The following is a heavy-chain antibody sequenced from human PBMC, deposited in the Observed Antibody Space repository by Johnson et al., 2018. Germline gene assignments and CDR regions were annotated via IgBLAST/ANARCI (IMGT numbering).Heavy chain of an antibody. D-gene: IGHD6-19*01. V-gene: IGHV3-23*04. CDR1: GFTFSSYA. Sequence: EVQLVESGGGLVQPGGSXRLSCAASGFTFSSYAMSWVRQAQGKGLEWVSALSGSGGSPYDADSVKARFPISRDNSKNTLYRQMNSLRAEDTAVYYCAQTSYSSGWPYYYYYYRDVWGKGTTVTVSS. CDR3: AQTSYSSGWPYYYYYYRDV. CDR2: LSGSGGSP. J-gene: IGHJ6*03.